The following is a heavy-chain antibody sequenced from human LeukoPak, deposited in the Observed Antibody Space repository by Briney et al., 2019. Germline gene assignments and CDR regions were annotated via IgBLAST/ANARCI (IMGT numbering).Heavy chain of an antibody. V-gene: IGHV4-39*07. J-gene: IGHJ6*03. CDR2: VYYRGST. Sequence: SETLSLTCTLSGDAISSRRYFWGWFRQPPGKGPEYVGSVYYRGSTYLSPSLTSRVTISVDTSKDQFSLKMSSLTAADTAVYYCARLEKEGYYYIDVWGKGTTVTVSS. CDR3: ARLEKEGYYYIDV. CDR1: GDAISSRRYF.